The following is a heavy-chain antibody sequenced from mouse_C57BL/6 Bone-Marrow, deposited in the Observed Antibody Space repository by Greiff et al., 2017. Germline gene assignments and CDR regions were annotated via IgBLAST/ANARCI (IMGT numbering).Heavy chain of an antibody. CDR2: INYDGSST. V-gene: IGHV5-16*01. D-gene: IGHD1-1*01. CDR1: GFTFSDYY. CDR3: ARDGGYGIRYWYFDV. Sequence: EVQLVEPEGGFVQPGSSMKLSCTASGFTFSDYYMAWVRQVPEKGLEWVANINYDGSSTYYLDSLKSRFLISLDNAKNILYLQMSSLKSEDTATYYCARDGGYGIRYWYFDVWGTGTTVTVSS. J-gene: IGHJ1*03.